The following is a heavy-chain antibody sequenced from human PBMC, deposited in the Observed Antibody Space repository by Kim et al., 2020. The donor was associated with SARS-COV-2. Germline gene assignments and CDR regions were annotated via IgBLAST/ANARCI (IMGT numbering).Heavy chain of an antibody. V-gene: IGHV1-2*02. CDR1: GYMFTDFY. D-gene: IGHD2-2*01. Sequence: ASVKVSCKASGYMFTDFYIHWVRQVPGQGPEWIGWINPKSDGTNYAQKFQDRVTMTCDTSINTAYMELRSLRSDDTAVYFCARVPGNRCGASTCFALDFWGQGTLVTASS. J-gene: IGHJ4*02. CDR3: ARVPGNRCGASTCFALDF. CDR2: INPKSDGT.